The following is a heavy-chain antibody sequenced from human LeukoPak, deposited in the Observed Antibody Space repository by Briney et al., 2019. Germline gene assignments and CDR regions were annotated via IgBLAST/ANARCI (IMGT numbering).Heavy chain of an antibody. CDR1: GYSISSGYY. CDR2: IYHSGST. J-gene: IGHJ4*02. V-gene: IGHV4-38-2*01. Sequence: PSATLSLTCAVSGYSISSGYYWGWIRQPPGKGLEWIGSIYHSGSTYYNPSLKSRVTISVDTSKNQFSLKLSSVTAADTAVYYCARYKQQLVGRTHFDYWGQGTLVTVSS. D-gene: IGHD6-13*01. CDR3: ARYKQQLVGRTHFDY.